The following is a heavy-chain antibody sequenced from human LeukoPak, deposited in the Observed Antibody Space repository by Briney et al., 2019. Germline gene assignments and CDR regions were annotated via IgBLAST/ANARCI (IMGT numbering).Heavy chain of an antibody. V-gene: IGHV1-2*02. CDR1: GYTFTGYY. J-gene: IGHJ4*02. D-gene: IGHD5-12*01. Sequence: ASVKVSCKASGYTFTGYYMHWVRQAPGQGLEWMGWINPNSGGTNYAQKFQGRVTMTRDTSISTAYMELSSLRSEDTAVYYCAGVGDSGYDFFFDYWGQGTLVTVSS. CDR3: AGVGDSGYDFFFDY. CDR2: INPNSGGT.